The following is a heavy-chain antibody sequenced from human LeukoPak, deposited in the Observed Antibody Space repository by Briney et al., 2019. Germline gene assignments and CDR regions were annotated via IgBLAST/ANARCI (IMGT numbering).Heavy chain of an antibody. V-gene: IGHV1-8*03. CDR1: GYTFTRYD. D-gene: IGHD2-15*01. Sequence: ASVKVSCKASGYTFTRYDINWVRQATGQGLVWMGWMNANSGNTGYAQKFQGRVTITRNTSISTAYMELSSLRSEDTAVYYCARMDVLRTGGSCANWFDPWGQRTLVTVSS. CDR2: MNANSGNT. CDR3: ARMDVLRTGGSCANWFDP. J-gene: IGHJ5*01.